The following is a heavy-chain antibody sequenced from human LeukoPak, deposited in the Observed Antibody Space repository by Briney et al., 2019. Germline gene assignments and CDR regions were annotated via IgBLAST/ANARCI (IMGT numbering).Heavy chain of an antibody. Sequence: GGSLRLSCAASGFTFSSYWMSWVRQAPGKGPEWVANIKQDGSEKYYVDSVKGRFTISRDNAKNSLYLQMNSLRAEDTAVYYCARGDTNIVVVPAASGWGSYYYYYYGMDVWGQGTTVTVSS. CDR2: IKQDGSEK. D-gene: IGHD2-2*01. CDR1: GFTFSSYW. CDR3: ARGDTNIVVVPAASGWGSYYYYYYGMDV. V-gene: IGHV3-7*01. J-gene: IGHJ6*02.